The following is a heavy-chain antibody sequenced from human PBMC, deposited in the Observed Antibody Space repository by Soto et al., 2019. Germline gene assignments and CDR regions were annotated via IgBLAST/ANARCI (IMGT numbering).Heavy chain of an antibody. CDR3: ARVGSSGWQDLDY. Sequence: PGGSLRLSCAASGFTFSSYGMHWVRQAPGKGLEWVAVIWYDGSNKYYADSVKGRFTISRDNSKNTLYLQMNSLRAEDTAVYYCARVGSSGWQDLDYWGQGTLVTVSS. CDR2: IWYDGSNK. D-gene: IGHD6-19*01. V-gene: IGHV3-33*01. J-gene: IGHJ4*02. CDR1: GFTFSSYG.